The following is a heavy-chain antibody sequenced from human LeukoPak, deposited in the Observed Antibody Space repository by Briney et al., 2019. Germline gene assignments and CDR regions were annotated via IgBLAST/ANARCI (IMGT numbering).Heavy chain of an antibody. Sequence: GGSLRLSCAASGFTFSSYWMSWVRQAPGKGLEWVANIKQDGSEKYYVDSVKGRFTISRDNSKNTLYLQMNSLRAEDTALYYCAREILTGYAFDIWGQGTMVTVSS. CDR1: GFTFSSYW. J-gene: IGHJ3*02. CDR2: IKQDGSEK. D-gene: IGHD7-27*01. CDR3: AREILTGYAFDI. V-gene: IGHV3-7*01.